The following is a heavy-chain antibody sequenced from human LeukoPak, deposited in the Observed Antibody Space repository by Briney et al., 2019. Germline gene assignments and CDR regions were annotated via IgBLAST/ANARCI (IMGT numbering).Heavy chain of an antibody. Sequence: GRSLRLSCAASGLTFSSYAMHWVRQAPGKGLEWVAVISYDGSNKYYADSVKGRFTISRDNSKNTLYLQMNSLRAEDTAVYYCARVRDGYKLGVLDPWGQGTLVTVSS. CDR1: GLTFSSYA. V-gene: IGHV3-30-3*01. CDR3: ARVRDGYKLGVLDP. J-gene: IGHJ5*02. CDR2: ISYDGSNK. D-gene: IGHD5-24*01.